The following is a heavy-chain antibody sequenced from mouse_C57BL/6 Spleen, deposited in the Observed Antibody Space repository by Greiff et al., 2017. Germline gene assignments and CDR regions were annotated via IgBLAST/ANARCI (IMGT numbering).Heavy chain of an antibody. Sequence: EVKLQQSGAELVKPGASVKLSCTASGFHIKDYYMHWVKQRTEQGLEWIGRIDPEDGETKSAPKFQGKATITADTSSNTAYLQLSSLTSEDTAVYYCANGYDGPSMDYWGQGTSVTVSS. CDR3: ANGYDGPSMDY. V-gene: IGHV14-2*01. J-gene: IGHJ4*01. D-gene: IGHD2-3*01. CDR1: GFHIKDYY. CDR2: IDPEDGET.